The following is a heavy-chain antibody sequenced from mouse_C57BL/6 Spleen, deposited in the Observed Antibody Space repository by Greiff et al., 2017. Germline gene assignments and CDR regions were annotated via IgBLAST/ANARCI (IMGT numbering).Heavy chain of an antibody. CDR1: GFTFSSYG. J-gene: IGHJ2*01. CDR2: ISSGGSYT. V-gene: IGHV5-6*01. CDR3: ARQRSTMITTEYYFDY. D-gene: IGHD2-4*01. Sequence: EVNLVESGGDLVKPGGSLKLSCAASGFTFSSYGMSWVRQTPDKRLEWVATISSGGSYTYYPDSVKGRFTISRDNAKNTLYLQMSSLKSEDTAMYYCARQRSTMITTEYYFDYWGQGTTLTVSS.